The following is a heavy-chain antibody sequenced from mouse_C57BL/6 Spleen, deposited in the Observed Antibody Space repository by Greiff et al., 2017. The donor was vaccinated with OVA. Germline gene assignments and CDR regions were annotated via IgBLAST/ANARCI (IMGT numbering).Heavy chain of an antibody. CDR2: IYPRSGNT. Sequence: QVQLQQSGAELARPGASVKLSCKASGYTFTSSGISWVKQRTGQGLEWIGEIYPRSGNTYYNEKFKGKATLTADKYSSTAYMELRGLPSEDSSIYFCARFTSVVSTSYIDVWGTGTTVTVSS. J-gene: IGHJ1*03. CDR3: ARFTSVVSTSYIDV. D-gene: IGHD1-1*01. V-gene: IGHV1-81*01. CDR1: GYTFTSSG.